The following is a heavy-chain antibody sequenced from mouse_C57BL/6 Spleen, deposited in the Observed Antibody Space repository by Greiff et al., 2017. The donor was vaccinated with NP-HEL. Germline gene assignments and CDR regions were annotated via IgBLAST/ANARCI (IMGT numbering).Heavy chain of an antibody. CDR1: GYSITSGYY. J-gene: IGHJ4*01. D-gene: IGHD2-14*01. V-gene: IGHV3-6*01. Sequence: EVKLQESGPGLVKPSQSLSLTCSVTGYSITSGYYWNWIRQFPGNKLEWMGYISYDGSNNYNPSLKNRISITRDTSKNQFFLKLNSVTTEDTATYYCARDQGYPYYYAMDYWGQGTSVTVSS. CDR3: ARDQGYPYYYAMDY. CDR2: ISYDGSN.